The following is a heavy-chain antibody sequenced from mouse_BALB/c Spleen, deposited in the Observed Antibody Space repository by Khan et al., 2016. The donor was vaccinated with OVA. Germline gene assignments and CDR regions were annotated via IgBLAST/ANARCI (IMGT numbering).Heavy chain of an antibody. D-gene: IGHD2-2*01. CDR2: ISSGGHYT. Sequence: EVELVESGGGVVKPGGSLKLSCSASGSTFSSFAMSWVRQTPEKRLEWVATISSGGHYTFYPDSVKGRFTISRDSARNTLYLQMSSLRSEDTAMYYCARSLVDYYAMDYWGQGTSVTVSS. V-gene: IGHV5-9-3*01. CDR1: GSTFSSFA. CDR3: ARSLVDYYAMDY. J-gene: IGHJ4*01.